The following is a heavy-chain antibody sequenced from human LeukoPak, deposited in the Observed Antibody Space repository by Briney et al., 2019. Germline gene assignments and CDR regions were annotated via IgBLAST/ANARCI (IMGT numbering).Heavy chain of an antibody. J-gene: IGHJ4*02. Sequence: ASVKVSCKASGYIFTGYYIYWVRQAPGQGLEWMGWINPNSGGTNYGKKFQGRVTMTRDMSISTANMELSRLRYDDTAVYYCARVRNGDYGDYEPLDNWGQGTLVTVSS. CDR3: ARVRNGDYGDYEPLDN. CDR1: GYIFTGYY. CDR2: INPNSGGT. V-gene: IGHV1-2*02. D-gene: IGHD4-17*01.